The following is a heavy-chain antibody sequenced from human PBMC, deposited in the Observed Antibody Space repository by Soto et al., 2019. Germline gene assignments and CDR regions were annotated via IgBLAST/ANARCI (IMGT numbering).Heavy chain of an antibody. CDR3: ARGPLRGFGELLPYYYDMDV. J-gene: IGHJ6*02. D-gene: IGHD3-10*01. CDR2: INPSGGHT. CDR1: GYTFTSYY. V-gene: IGHV1-46*01. Sequence: ALVKVSCKASGYTFTSYYLQWVRQAPGQGLEWMGIINPSGGHTSYAQKFHGRVTMTSDTSTSTVYMELSSLRSEDTAVYYCARGPLRGFGELLPYYYDMDVWGQGTTVTVSS.